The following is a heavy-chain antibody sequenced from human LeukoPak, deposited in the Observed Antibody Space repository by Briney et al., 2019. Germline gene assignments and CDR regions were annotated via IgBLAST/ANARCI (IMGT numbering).Heavy chain of an antibody. D-gene: IGHD5-12*01. Sequence: PGRSLRLSCAASGFTFSNYGIHWVRQAPGKGLEWVAVISHNGSNEYYADSVKGRFTISRDNSKNTLFLQMDSLRAEETAVYYCAKKDGYSGYAFDFWGQGTLVTVS. CDR1: GFTFSNYG. CDR3: AKKDGYSGYAFDF. CDR2: ISHNGSNE. V-gene: IGHV3-30*18. J-gene: IGHJ4*02.